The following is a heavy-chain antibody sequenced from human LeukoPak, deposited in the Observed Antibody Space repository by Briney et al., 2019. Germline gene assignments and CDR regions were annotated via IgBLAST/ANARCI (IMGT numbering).Heavy chain of an antibody. J-gene: IGHJ4*02. D-gene: IGHD3-9*01. CDR3: ARVRVNNYDILTGYDY. CDR1: GFTISSFD. CDR2: IRSSGTI. V-gene: IGHV3-48*03. Sequence: GGSLRLSCAASGFTISSFDMNWVRQAPGKGLEWVSYIRSSGTIYYAHSVKGRLTISRDDAKNSLYLQMNSLRAEDTAVYYCARVRVNNYDILTGYDYWGQGTLVTVSS.